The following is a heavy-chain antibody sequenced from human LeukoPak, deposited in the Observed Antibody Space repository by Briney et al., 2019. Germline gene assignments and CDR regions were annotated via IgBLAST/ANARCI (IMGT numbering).Heavy chain of an antibody. J-gene: IGHJ4*02. V-gene: IGHV1-46*01. D-gene: IGHD1-26*01. CDR2: INPSGGST. Sequence: ASVKVSCKASGYTFTSYYMHWVRQAPGQGLEWMGIINPSGGSTSYAQKFQGRVTMTRDTSTSIVYMELSSLRSEDTAVYYCARSKFRASGSHPFDYWGQGTLVTVSS. CDR1: GYTFTSYY. CDR3: ARSKFRASGSHPFDY.